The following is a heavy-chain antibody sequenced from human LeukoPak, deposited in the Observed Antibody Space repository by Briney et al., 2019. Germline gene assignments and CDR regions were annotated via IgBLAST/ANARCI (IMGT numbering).Heavy chain of an antibody. CDR1: GFTLDDYA. D-gene: IGHD1-26*01. Sequence: GRSLRLSCAASGFTLDDYAMHWVRHAPGKGLEWVSGISWNSGSIGYADSVKGRFTISRDNAKNSLYLQMNSLRAEDTALYYCAKDMSGSPDAFDIWGQGTMVTVSS. CDR2: ISWNSGSI. J-gene: IGHJ3*02. V-gene: IGHV3-9*01. CDR3: AKDMSGSPDAFDI.